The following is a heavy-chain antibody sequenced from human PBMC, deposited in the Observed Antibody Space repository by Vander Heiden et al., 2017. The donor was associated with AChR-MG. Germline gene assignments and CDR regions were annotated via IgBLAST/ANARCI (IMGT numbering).Heavy chain of an antibody. CDR3: AREEYSYALDV. CDR2: IDSSGTT. Sequence: QVQLQESGPRLVKPSETLSLTCTVSGGSIHSFYWTWIRQPAGKRLEWIGRIDSSGTTKYNPSLKSRLTMSVDRSKNQFSLKLSSVTAADTAVYYCAREEYSYALDVWGQGTSVTVS. CDR1: GGSIHSFY. V-gene: IGHV4-4*07. J-gene: IGHJ6*02.